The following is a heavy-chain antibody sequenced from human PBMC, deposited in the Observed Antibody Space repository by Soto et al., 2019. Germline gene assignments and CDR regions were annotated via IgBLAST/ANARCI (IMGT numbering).Heavy chain of an antibody. J-gene: IGHJ4*02. Sequence: GASAKVSCKASGYTFTSYGISWVRQAPGQGLEWMGWISAYNGNTNYAQKLQGRVTMTTDTSTSTAYMELRSLRSDDTAFYYCAREYYDSSGYSADYYYWGQGTLVTVSS. V-gene: IGHV1-18*01. CDR1: GYTFTSYG. CDR2: ISAYNGNT. D-gene: IGHD3-22*01. CDR3: AREYYDSSGYSADYYY.